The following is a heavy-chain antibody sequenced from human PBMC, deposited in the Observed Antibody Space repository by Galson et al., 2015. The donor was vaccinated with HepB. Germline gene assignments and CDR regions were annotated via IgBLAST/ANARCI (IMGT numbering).Heavy chain of an antibody. CDR3: ARVYLRYSSSWFPRPYYYYGMDV. V-gene: IGHV3-30*04. D-gene: IGHD6-13*01. J-gene: IGHJ6*02. CDR2: ISYDGSNK. Sequence: SLRLSCAASGFTFSSYAMHWVRRAPGKGLEWVAVISYDGSNKYYADSVKGRFTISRDNSKNTLHLQMNSLRAEDTAVYYCARVYLRYSSSWFPRPYYYYGMDVWGQGTTVTVSS. CDR1: GFTFSSYA.